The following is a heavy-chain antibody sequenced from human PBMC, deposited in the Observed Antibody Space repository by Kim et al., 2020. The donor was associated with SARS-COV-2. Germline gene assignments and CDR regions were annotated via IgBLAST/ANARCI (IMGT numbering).Heavy chain of an antibody. Sequence: GGSLRLSCAASGLTFHNSAMNWVRQAPGKGLEWVAVISYDGRNKDYADSVKGRFTISRDNSKSTLDLQMNSLRVEDTAVYYCARGNYDESVSLCDYYNGMDVWGQGTTVTVSS. D-gene: IGHD3-10*01. CDR1: GLTFHNSA. CDR2: ISYDGRNK. V-gene: IGHV3-30-3*01. CDR3: ARGNYDESVSLCDYYNGMDV. J-gene: IGHJ6*02.